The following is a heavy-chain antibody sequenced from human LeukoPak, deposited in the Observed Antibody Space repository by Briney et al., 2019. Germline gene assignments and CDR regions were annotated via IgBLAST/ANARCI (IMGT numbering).Heavy chain of an antibody. CDR2: MNPNSGNT. V-gene: IGHV1-18*01. D-gene: IGHD3-10*01. CDR1: GYTFTRYD. Sequence: ASVKVSCKASGYTFTRYDINWVRQATGQGLEWMGWMNPNSGNTNYAQKLQGRVTMTTDTSTSTAYMELRSLRSDDTAVYYCARQGLLWFGELFVEYYFDYWGQGTLVTVSS. CDR3: ARQGLLWFGELFVEYYFDY. J-gene: IGHJ4*02.